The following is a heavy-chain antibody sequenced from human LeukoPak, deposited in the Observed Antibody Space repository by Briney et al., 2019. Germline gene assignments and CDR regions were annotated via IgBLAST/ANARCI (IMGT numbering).Heavy chain of an antibody. V-gene: IGHV1-69*04. CDR2: IIPILGIA. CDR1: GYTFTSYD. Sequence: ASVKVSCKASGYTFTSYDISWVRQAPGQGLEWMGRIIPILGIANYAQKFQGRVTITADKSTSTAYMELSSLRSEDTAVYYCARDPYYYDSSGYSDYWGQGTLVTVSS. D-gene: IGHD3-22*01. CDR3: ARDPYYYDSSGYSDY. J-gene: IGHJ4*02.